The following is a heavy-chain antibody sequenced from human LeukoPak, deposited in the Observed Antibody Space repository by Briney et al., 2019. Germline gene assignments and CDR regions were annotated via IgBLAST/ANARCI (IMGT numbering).Heavy chain of an antibody. V-gene: IGHV5-51*01. CDR3: ARRADYCSSTTCPIDY. CDR2: IYPGDSDT. J-gene: IGHJ4*02. CDR1: GYRFTSYW. Sequence: GESLKIFCKGSGYRFTSYWIGWVRQMPGKGLEWMGIIYPGDSDTRYSPSFQGQVTTSADKSISTAYLQWSSLKASDTAMYYCARRADYCSSTTCPIDYWGQGTLVTVSS. D-gene: IGHD2-2*01.